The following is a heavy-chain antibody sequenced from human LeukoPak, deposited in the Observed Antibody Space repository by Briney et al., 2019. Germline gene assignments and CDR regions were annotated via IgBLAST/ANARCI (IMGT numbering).Heavy chain of an antibody. CDR2: ISYDGRNK. J-gene: IGHJ4*02. Sequence: GGSLRLSCAASVFTLISYAMHWVRQAPGKGLEGVAIISYDGRNKYYADSVQGRFTLSRDNSKNPLYVKMNSLSAEDTAVYYCARGYYYDSSRKLFDFWGQGTLVTVSS. CDR1: VFTLISYA. D-gene: IGHD3-22*01. CDR3: ARGYYYDSSRKLFDF. V-gene: IGHV3-30*04.